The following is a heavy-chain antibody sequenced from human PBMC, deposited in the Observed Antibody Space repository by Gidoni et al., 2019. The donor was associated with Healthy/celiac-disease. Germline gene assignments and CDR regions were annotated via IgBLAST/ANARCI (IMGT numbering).Heavy chain of an antibody. Sequence: QVQLVESGGGVVQPGRSLRLSCAASGFTFSSYAMHWVRQAPGKGLEWVAVISYDGSNKYYADSVKGRFTISRDNSKNTLYLQMNSLRAEDTAVYYCARWGVYCSGGSCYEDWGQGTLVTVSS. CDR1: GFTFSSYA. CDR3: ARWGVYCSGGSCYED. V-gene: IGHV3-30*04. D-gene: IGHD2-15*01. CDR2: ISYDGSNK. J-gene: IGHJ4*02.